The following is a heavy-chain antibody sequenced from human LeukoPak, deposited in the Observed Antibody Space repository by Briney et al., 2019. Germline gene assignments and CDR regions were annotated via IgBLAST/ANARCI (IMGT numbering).Heavy chain of an antibody. V-gene: IGHV3-33*06. J-gene: IGHJ4*02. D-gene: IGHD1-26*01. CDR1: GFTFSSYG. CDR2: IWYDGSNK. CDR3: AKDKGGSYYEGGDFDY. Sequence: PGGSLRLSCAASGFTFSSYGMHWVRQAPGKGLEGVAVIWYDGSNKYYADSVKGRFTISRDNSKNTLYLQMNSLRAEDTDVYYCAKDKGGSYYEGGDFDYWGQGTLVTVSS.